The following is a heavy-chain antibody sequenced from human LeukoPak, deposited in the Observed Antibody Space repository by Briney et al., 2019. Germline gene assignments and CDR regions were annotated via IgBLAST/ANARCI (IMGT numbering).Heavy chain of an antibody. CDR3: ARDRGYNYGFAFDI. V-gene: IGHV3-64*01. CDR2: ITSNGGST. CDR1: GFTFSTYA. D-gene: IGHD5-18*01. J-gene: IGHJ3*02. Sequence: GGSLILSCAASGFTFSTYAMSWVRQAPGKGLEYISGITSNGGSTNYANSVKGRFTISRDNSRNTLYLQMGSLRAEDMAVYYCARDRGYNYGFAFDIWGLGTMVTVSS.